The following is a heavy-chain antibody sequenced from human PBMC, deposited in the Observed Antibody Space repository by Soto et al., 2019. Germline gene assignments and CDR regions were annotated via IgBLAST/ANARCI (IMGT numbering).Heavy chain of an antibody. CDR2: ISYDGSNK. D-gene: IGHD6-13*01. V-gene: IGHV3-30-3*01. J-gene: IGHJ3*02. CDR3: ARDALPPYSSSWYGAFDI. Sequence: PGGSLRLSCAASGFTFSSYAMHWVRQAPGKGLEWVAVISYDGSNKYYADSVKGRFTISRDNSKNTLYLQMNSLRAEDTAVYYCARDALPPYSSSWYGAFDIWGQGTMVTV. CDR1: GFTFSSYA.